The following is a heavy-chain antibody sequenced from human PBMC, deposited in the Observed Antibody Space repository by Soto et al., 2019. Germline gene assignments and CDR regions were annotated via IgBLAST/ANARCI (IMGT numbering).Heavy chain of an antibody. CDR1: GFPFGGYA. CDR2: IRRKAYRRKT. CDR3: SRYRVAADMSDSDY. V-gene: IGHV3-49*04. J-gene: IGHJ4*02. D-gene: IGHD6-25*01. Sequence: PGGSLRLSCTGSGFPFGGYALSWVRQAPGKGLEWVGSIRRKAYRRKTEYAASVRGRFTISRDDSNSVAYLQVNSLKTEYTAVYYCSRYRVAADMSDSDYLGEATLVTVSS.